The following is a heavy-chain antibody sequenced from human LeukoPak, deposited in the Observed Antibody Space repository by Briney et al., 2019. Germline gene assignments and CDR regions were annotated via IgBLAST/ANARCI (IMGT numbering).Heavy chain of an antibody. CDR1: GGSSSGYY. CDR3: ARGFLRSGSPTLDV. J-gene: IGHJ6*04. V-gene: IGHV4-34*01. D-gene: IGHD3-10*01. CDR2: INHSGST. Sequence: SETLSLTCAVYGGSSSGYYWSWIRQPPGQGLEWIGEINHSGSTNYNPPLKSRVTISVDTSKNQFSLKLSSVTAADTAVYYCARGFLRSGSPTLDVWGKGTAVTVSS.